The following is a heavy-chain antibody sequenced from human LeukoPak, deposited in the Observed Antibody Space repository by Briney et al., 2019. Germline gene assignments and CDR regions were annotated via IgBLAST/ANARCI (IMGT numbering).Heavy chain of an antibody. J-gene: IGHJ6*03. V-gene: IGHV3-23*01. CDR3: ARGAGIVGALGHIASYYYYMDV. Sequence: GGSLRLSCAASRFTFSTYAMSWVRQAPGKGLEWVSTISGSGGSTYYADSVKGRFTISRDNSKNTLYLQMNSLRAEDTAVYYCARGAGIVGALGHIASYYYYMDVWGKGTTVTVSS. CDR1: RFTFSTYA. D-gene: IGHD1-26*01. CDR2: ISGSGGST.